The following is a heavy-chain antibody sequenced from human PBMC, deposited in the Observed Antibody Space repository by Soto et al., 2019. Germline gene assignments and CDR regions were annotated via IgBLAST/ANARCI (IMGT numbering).Heavy chain of an antibody. V-gene: IGHV4-59*01. D-gene: IGHD2-2*01. Sequence: SETLSLTCTVSGGSISSYYWSWIRQPPGKGLEWIGYIYYSGSTNYNPSLKSRVTISVDTSKNQFSLKLSSVTAADTAVYYCGRAYCSSTSCYAPRYFDLWGRGTLVTVSS. CDR3: GRAYCSSTSCYAPRYFDL. J-gene: IGHJ2*01. CDR1: GGSISSYY. CDR2: IYYSGST.